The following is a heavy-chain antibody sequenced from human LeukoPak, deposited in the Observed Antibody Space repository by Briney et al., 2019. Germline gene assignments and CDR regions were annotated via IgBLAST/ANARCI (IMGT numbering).Heavy chain of an antibody. Sequence: SETLSLTCSVSGYSISSGYYWGWLRQSPGKGLEWIGSIYHRGTIYYNPSLKSRVTLLVDTSKNHLSLKLRSLTAADTAVYYCARGYYYDSSGYRHLFDYWGQGALVTVSS. V-gene: IGHV4-38-2*02. CDR2: IYHRGTI. CDR3: ARGYYYDSSGYRHLFDY. CDR1: GYSISSGYY. D-gene: IGHD3-22*01. J-gene: IGHJ4*02.